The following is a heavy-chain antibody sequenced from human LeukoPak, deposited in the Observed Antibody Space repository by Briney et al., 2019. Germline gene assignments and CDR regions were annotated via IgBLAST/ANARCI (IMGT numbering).Heavy chain of an antibody. D-gene: IGHD3-10*01. Sequence: GGSLRLSCAASGFSFSGYGMHWVRQAPGKGLDWVAVISSDGTEKNYADSVKGRFTISRDDSKNTLYLQLNTLRAEDTALYYCAKVTYGSGTYSAFDIWGQGTMVTVSS. V-gene: IGHV3-30*18. CDR2: ISSDGTEK. CDR3: AKVTYGSGTYSAFDI. CDR1: GFSFSGYG. J-gene: IGHJ3*02.